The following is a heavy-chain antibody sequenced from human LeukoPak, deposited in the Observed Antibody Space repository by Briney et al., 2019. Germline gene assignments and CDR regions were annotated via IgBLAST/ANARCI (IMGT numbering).Heavy chain of an antibody. Sequence: PGGSLRLSCSAPGFTFSSYAMHWVRQAPGKGLEYVSAINSNGGSTYYADSVKGRFTISRDNSKNTLYLQMSSLRTEDTAVYYCVRRSSGYDYWSQGTLVTVSS. J-gene: IGHJ4*02. CDR3: VRRSSGYDY. CDR1: GFTFSSYA. V-gene: IGHV3-64D*06. CDR2: INSNGGST. D-gene: IGHD5-12*01.